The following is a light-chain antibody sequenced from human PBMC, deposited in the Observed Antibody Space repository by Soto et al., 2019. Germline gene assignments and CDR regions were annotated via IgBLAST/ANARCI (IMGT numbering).Light chain of an antibody. CDR3: QQRSNWPPEIT. J-gene: IGKJ5*01. CDR2: DAS. Sequence: EIVLTQSPATLSLFQGERATLSCRASQSVSIYLAWYQQKPGQAPRLLIYDASNRATGIPARFSGSGSGTDFTLTISSLEPEDFAVYYCQQRSNWPPEITFGQGTRLEI. V-gene: IGKV3-11*01. CDR1: QSVSIY.